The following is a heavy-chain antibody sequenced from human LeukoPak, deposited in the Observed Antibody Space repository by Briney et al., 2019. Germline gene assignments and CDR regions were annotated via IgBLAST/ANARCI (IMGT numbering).Heavy chain of an antibody. CDR2: IGRSSSYI. V-gene: IGHV3-21*01. CDR1: GFTFSDYN. J-gene: IGHJ4*02. CDR3: ARGAQEGYYIDY. Sequence: GGSLRLSCAASGFTFSDYNMKWVRQAPGKGLEWVSSIGRSSSYIHYAESVRGRFTISRDNAKNSLYMQMNSLRAEDTALYYCARGAQEGYYIDYWGQGTLVTVSS.